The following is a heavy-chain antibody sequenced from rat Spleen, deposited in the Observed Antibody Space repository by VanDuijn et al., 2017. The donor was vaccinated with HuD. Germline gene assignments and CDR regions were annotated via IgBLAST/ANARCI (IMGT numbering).Heavy chain of an antibody. CDR1: GFTFSNYY. Sequence: EVQLVESGGGLVQPGRSLKLSCAASGFTFSNYYMAWVRQAPTKGLEWVASINYEGGNTYYRDSVKGRFTISRDNAKSTLYLQMDSLSAEDTATYYCERMYTTDYYWCFDFWGPGTMVTVSS. CDR2: INYEGGNT. CDR3: ERMYTTDYYWCFDF. J-gene: IGHJ1*01. V-gene: IGHV5-25*01. D-gene: IGHD1-6*01.